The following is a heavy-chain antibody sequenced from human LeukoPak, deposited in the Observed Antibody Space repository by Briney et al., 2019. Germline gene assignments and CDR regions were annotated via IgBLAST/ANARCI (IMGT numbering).Heavy chain of an antibody. CDR3: ARQTAKNVDTARFDS. CDR1: GGSINNYY. CDR2: IYYSGTT. J-gene: IGHJ4*02. Sequence: SETLSLTCAISGGSINNYYRSWIRQPPGKGLEWIGYIYYSGTTNYSPSLNSRVNISLGTAKNQFSLRLSSVTAADTAVYYCARQTAKNVDTARFDSWGQGTLVTVSS. D-gene: IGHD5-18*01. V-gene: IGHV4-59*08.